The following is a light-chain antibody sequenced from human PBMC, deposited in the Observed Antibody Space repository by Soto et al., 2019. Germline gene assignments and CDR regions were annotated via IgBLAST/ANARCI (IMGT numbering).Light chain of an antibody. J-gene: IGKJ2*01. V-gene: IGKV3-11*01. CDR1: QSVSSY. Sequence: EIVLTQSPATLSLSPGERATLSCRASQSVSSYLAWYQQKPGQAPRLLIYDASSRATGIPARFSGSGSGTDFSLTSSTLEPEDFAVYYCQQRSDWPMYSFGQGTKLEIK. CDR3: QQRSDWPMYS. CDR2: DAS.